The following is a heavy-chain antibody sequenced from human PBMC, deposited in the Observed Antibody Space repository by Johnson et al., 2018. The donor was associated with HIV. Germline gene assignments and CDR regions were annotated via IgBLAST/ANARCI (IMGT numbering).Heavy chain of an antibody. D-gene: IGHD1-7*01. CDR3: VKDSKRELLQGKDAFDM. J-gene: IGHJ3*02. V-gene: IGHV3-66*01. CDR2: IYSGGST. Sequence: VQLVESGGGLVKPGGSLRLSCAASRFTFSDYYMSWIRQTPGKGLVWVSVIYSGGSTYYADSVKGRFTISRDNSKNTLYLQMNSLRAEDTAIYYCVKDSKRELLQGKDAFDMWGQGTMVTVSS. CDR1: RFTFSDYY.